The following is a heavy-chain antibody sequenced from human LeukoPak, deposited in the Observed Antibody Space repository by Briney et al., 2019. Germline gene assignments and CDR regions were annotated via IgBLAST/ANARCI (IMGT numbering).Heavy chain of an antibody. CDR1: GGSISSSSYY. J-gene: IGHJ5*02. D-gene: IGHD6-13*01. Sequence: PSETLSLTCTVSGGSISSSSYYWGWLRQPPGKGLEWIGSIYYSGSTYYNPSLKSRVTISVDTSKNQFSLKLSSVTAADTAVYYCARHLYSSSMYGWFDPWGQGTLVTVSS. CDR3: ARHLYSSSMYGWFDP. CDR2: IYYSGST. V-gene: IGHV4-39*01.